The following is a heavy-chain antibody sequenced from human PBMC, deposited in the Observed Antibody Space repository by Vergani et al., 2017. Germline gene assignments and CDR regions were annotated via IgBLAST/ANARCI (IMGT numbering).Heavy chain of an antibody. J-gene: IGHJ4*02. D-gene: IGHD3-9*01. CDR1: GYTFSNYY. CDR3: ARGDYGILTGYRY. Sequence: QVQVVQPGAEVKKSGASVKVSCKTSGYTFSNYYMHWVRQAPGQGIEWMGIINPSGGHTNYAQKFQDRVTMTRDTSTSTVDMELSRLRSEDTAISYDARGDYGILTGYRYWGKGTLVTVSA. CDR2: INPSGGHT. V-gene: IGHV1-46*03.